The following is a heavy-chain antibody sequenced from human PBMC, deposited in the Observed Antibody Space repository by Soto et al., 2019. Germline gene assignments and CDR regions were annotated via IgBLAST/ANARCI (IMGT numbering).Heavy chain of an antibody. Sequence: GSLWVPCAASGFSFNTYGMNWVGPVPGKGLEWVASISGGGGSTYYADSVKGRFTISRDTSKNTLYLQMNILSAEDTAVYYCAKGFIVVVTAIRPDDSFDVWGQGTMVTVS. CDR2: ISGGGGST. D-gene: IGHD2-21*02. V-gene: IGHV3-23*01. CDR1: GFSFNTYG. J-gene: IGHJ3*01. CDR3: AKGFIVVVTAIRPDDSFDV.